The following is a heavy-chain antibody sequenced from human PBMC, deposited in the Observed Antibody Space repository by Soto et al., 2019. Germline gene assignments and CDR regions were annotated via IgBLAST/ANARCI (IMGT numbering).Heavy chain of an antibody. CDR3: ARDQGVTFGGIIVPSADY. CDR1: GFTFGYYT. J-gene: IGHJ4*02. CDR2: ISYDGNHQ. Sequence: QVQLVESGGGVVQPGRSLRLSCAASGFTFGYYTMHWVRQGPGKGLEWVAVISYDGNHQYYADSLKGRFTISRDNSMSTLYLQMDSLSPEDTGLYYCARDQGVTFGGIIVPSADYWGQGTLVSVSS. V-gene: IGHV3-30*14. D-gene: IGHD3-16*02.